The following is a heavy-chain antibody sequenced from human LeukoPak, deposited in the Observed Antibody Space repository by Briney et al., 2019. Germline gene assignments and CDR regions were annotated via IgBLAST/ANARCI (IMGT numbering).Heavy chain of an antibody. D-gene: IGHD3-10*01. V-gene: IGHV4-34*01. J-gene: IGHJ5*02. CDR3: ARLNYGWFDP. Sequence: PSETLSLTCAVYGGSFSGYYWSWIRQPPGKGLEWIGEINHSGSTNYNPSLKSRVTISVDTSKNQLSLKLSSVTAADTAVYYCARLNYGWFDPWGQGTLVTVSS. CDR1: GGSFSGYY. CDR2: INHSGST.